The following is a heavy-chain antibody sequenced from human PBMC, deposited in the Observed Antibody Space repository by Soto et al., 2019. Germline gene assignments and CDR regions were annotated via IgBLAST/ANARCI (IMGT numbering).Heavy chain of an antibody. D-gene: IGHD3-10*01. CDR1: GYAFTAYY. J-gene: IGHJ5*01. V-gene: IGHV1-2*02. CDR2: TSPRTGGA. Sequence: GDSVKGCFKTSGYAFTAYYMHLLRRAPGHGLEWLGWTSPRTGGAKYSHKFQGRVSMTRNTSITTAYMELTGLSTYDTAVYYCARSSGSYSKWFDSWGQGTLVTVSS. CDR3: ARSSGSYSKWFDS.